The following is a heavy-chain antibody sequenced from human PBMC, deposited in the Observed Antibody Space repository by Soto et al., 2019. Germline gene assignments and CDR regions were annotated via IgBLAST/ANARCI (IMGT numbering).Heavy chain of an antibody. D-gene: IGHD2-2*01. CDR2: IYHSGST. Sequence: QVQLQESGPGLVKPSGTLSLTCAVSGGSISSSNWWSWVRQPPGKGLEWIGEIYHSGSTNYNPSLKIRVTISVDKSKNQFSLKLSSVTAADTAVYYCARDRIYCSSTSCLRELDYWGQGTLVTVSS. V-gene: IGHV4-4*02. CDR1: GGSISSSNW. J-gene: IGHJ4*02. CDR3: ARDRIYCSSTSCLRELDY.